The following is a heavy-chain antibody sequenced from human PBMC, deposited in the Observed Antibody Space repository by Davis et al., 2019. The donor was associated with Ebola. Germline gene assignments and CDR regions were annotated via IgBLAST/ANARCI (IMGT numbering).Heavy chain of an antibody. CDR3: ARGRIAAAGTAGDYYYGMDV. CDR2: INPNSGGT. J-gene: IGHJ6*02. V-gene: IGHV1-2*04. Sequence: ASVKVSCKASGYTFTGYYMYWVRQAPGQGLEWMGWINPNSGGTNYAQKFQGWVTMTRDTSISTAYMELSRLRSDDTAVYYCARGRIAAAGTAGDYYYGMDVWGQGTTVTVSS. CDR1: GYTFTGYY. D-gene: IGHD6-13*01.